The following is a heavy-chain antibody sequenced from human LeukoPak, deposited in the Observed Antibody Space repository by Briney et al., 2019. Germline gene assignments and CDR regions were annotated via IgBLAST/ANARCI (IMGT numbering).Heavy chain of an antibody. CDR3: ASDMSGSYSTRFDP. J-gene: IGHJ5*02. CDR2: ISAYNGNT. V-gene: IGHV1-18*01. CDR1: GYTFTTYG. D-gene: IGHD1-26*01. Sequence: GASVKVSCKASGYTFTTYGINWVRQAPGQGLESMGWISAYNGNTNYAQRFQGRVTMTTDTSTSTAYMELRSLSSDDTAVYYCASDMSGSYSTRFDPWGQGTLVTVSS.